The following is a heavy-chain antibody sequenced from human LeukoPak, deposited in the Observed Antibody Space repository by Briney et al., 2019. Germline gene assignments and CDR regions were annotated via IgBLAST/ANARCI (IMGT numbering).Heavy chain of an antibody. J-gene: IGHJ4*02. CDR3: AKHVSGSLFYFDY. D-gene: IGHD3-10*01. V-gene: IGHV3-23*01. CDR2: ISGTGYNT. Sequence: GGSLRLSCAASGFTFRNCAMSCVRQAPRKGLEWVSGISGTGYNTYYADSVKGRFTISRDNSKNTLYLQMNSLGAEDTAVYYCAKHVSGSLFYFDYWGQRTLVTVSS. CDR1: GFTFRNCA.